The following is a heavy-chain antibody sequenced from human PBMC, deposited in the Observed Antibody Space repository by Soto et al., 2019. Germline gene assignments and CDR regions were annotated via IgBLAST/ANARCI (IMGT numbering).Heavy chain of an antibody. V-gene: IGHV4-34*01. Sequence: RWVRQAPGTGLEWMAEINHSGSNNYKPSLKSLITISVDTYKNQVSLKLSSVTDADKAVYYCARGSQVHYGDY. CDR3: ARGSQVHYGDY. J-gene: IGHJ4*03. D-gene: IGHD4-17*01. CDR2: INHSGSN.